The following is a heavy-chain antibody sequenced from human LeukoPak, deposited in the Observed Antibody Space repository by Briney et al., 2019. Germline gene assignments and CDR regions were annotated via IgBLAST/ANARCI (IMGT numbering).Heavy chain of an antibody. CDR3: ARQYSDILTGYHRGELYWYFDL. D-gene: IGHD3-9*01. J-gene: IGHJ2*01. V-gene: IGHV1-69*13. Sequence: GASVKVSCKASGGTFSSYGISWVREAPGQGLEWMGGIIPIFGTAKYAQKFQGRVTFTADESTSTAYMELSSLRSEDTAVYYCARQYSDILTGYHRGELYWYFDLWGRDTLVTVSS. CDR2: IIPIFGTA. CDR1: GGTFSSYG.